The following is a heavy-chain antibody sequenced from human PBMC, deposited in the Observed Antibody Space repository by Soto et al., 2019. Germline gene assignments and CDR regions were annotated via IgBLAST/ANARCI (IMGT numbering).Heavy chain of an antibody. D-gene: IGHD2-2*01. CDR3: AREGYCSSTSCSHYYYYYAMDV. CDR2: ISAYNGNT. CDR1: GYTFTSYG. Sequence: ASVKVSCKASGYTFTSYGISWVRQAPGQGLEWMGWISAYNGNTNYAQKLQGRVTMTTDTSTSTAYMELRSLRSDDTAVYYCAREGYCSSTSCSHYYYYYAMDVWGQGTTVTVS. J-gene: IGHJ6*02. V-gene: IGHV1-18*01.